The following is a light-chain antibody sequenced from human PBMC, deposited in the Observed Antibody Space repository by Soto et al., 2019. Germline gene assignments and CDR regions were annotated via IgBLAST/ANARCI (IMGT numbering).Light chain of an antibody. CDR3: QQFNSYPII. CDR2: DVS. V-gene: IGKV1-13*02. CDR1: QDIRGA. J-gene: IGKJ5*01. Sequence: AIQLTQSPSSLSASVGDRVTITCRASQDIRGALAWYQQKPGKAPRILIYDVSSLQSGVPSRFSGSSSGTDFTLTISGLQPEDFATYYCQQFNSYPIIFGQGTRLEIK.